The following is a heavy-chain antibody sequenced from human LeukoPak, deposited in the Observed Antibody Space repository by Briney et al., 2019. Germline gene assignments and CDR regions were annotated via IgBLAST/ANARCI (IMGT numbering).Heavy chain of an antibody. Sequence: GRSLRLSCAASGFTFYDHGVHWVRHVPGKGPEWVSGISWNSRNIGYADPVKGRFTISRDNAKNSFYLQMNSLRPEDTALYYCAKDMGMRDGYSRAFDYWGQGTLVTVSS. CDR1: GFTFYDHG. J-gene: IGHJ4*02. CDR2: ISWNSRNI. CDR3: AKDMGMRDGYSRAFDY. D-gene: IGHD5-24*01. V-gene: IGHV3-9*01.